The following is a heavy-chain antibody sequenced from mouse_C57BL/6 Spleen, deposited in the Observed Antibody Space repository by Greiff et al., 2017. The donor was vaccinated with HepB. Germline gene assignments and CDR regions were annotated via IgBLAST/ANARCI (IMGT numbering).Heavy chain of an antibody. V-gene: IGHV1-52*01. Sequence: QVQLQQPGAELVRPGSSVKLSCKASGYTFTSYWMHWVKQRPIQGLEWIGNIDTSDSETHYNQKFKDKATLTVDKSSSTAYMQLSSLTSEDSAVYYWARSDGYYVDFDYWGQGTTLTVSS. CDR2: IDTSDSET. CDR1: GYTFTSYW. J-gene: IGHJ2*01. D-gene: IGHD2-3*01. CDR3: ARSDGYYVDFDY.